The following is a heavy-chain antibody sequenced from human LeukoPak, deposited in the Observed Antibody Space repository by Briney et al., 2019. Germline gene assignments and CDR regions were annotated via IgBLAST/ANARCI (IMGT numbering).Heavy chain of an antibody. D-gene: IGHD3-22*01. Sequence: GGSLRLSCAASGFNFDAYAMHWVRQAPGKGLEWVSGISSNSGNIGYAGSVKGRFTISRDNAKNSLYLQMNSLRAEDTALYYFAKPEYDSSGDRGGSFDCWGHGTLVTGSS. CDR1: GFNFDAYA. J-gene: IGHJ4*01. V-gene: IGHV3-9*01. CDR2: ISSNSGNI. CDR3: AKPEYDSSGDRGGSFDC.